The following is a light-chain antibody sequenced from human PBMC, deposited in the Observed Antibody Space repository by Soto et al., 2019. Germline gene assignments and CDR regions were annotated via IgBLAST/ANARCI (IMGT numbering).Light chain of an antibody. CDR1: QTVSTNY. V-gene: IGKV3-20*01. Sequence: EIVLTQSPGTLSLSPGERATLSCRASQTVSTNYLAWYQQKPGQAPRLLIYGASKRATGIPDRFSGSGSGTDFTLTISRLEPEDFAVYYCQQYGSSPRTFGQGTKV. CDR2: GAS. J-gene: IGKJ1*01. CDR3: QQYGSSPRT.